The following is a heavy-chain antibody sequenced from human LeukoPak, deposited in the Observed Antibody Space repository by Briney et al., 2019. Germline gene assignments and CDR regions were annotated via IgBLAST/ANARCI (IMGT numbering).Heavy chain of an antibody. CDR3: ARWDYGDYTADY. CDR1: GFNFQNYG. J-gene: IGHJ4*02. CDR2: INWNGVTT. Sequence: GGSLRLSCAASGFNFQNYGMSWVRQSPGKGLEWVCGINWNGVTTNYGDSVKGRFTISRGNAKNSLYLQMNSLRAEDTAVYYCARWDYGDYTADYWGQGTLVTVSS. D-gene: IGHD4-17*01. V-gene: IGHV3-20*04.